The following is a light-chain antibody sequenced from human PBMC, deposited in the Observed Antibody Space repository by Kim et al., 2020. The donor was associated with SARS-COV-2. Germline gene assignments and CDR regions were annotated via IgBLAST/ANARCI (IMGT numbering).Light chain of an antibody. J-gene: IGKJ2*01. CDR3: LQDYSYPYT. CDR2: AAS. Sequence: AIQMTQSPSSLSASVGDRVTVTCRASQDIRNDLNWYQHKPGKAPKLLISAASTLESGVPSRFSGSGSDTDFTLTISSLQPEDFATYYCLQDYSYPYTFGQGTKLEI. V-gene: IGKV1-6*01. CDR1: QDIRND.